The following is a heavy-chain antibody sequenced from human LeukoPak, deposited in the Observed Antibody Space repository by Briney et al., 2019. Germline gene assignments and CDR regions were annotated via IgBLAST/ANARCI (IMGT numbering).Heavy chain of an antibody. V-gene: IGHV4-59*08. CDR1: GYSISSYY. CDR2: IYYSGST. CDR3: ARQVVGATVDY. J-gene: IGHJ4*02. D-gene: IGHD1-26*01. Sequence: SETLSLTCTVSGYSISSYYWSWIRQPPGKGLEWIGYIYYSGSTNYNPSLKSRVTISVDTSKNQFSLKLSSVTAADTAVYYCARQVVGATVDYWGQGTLVTVSS.